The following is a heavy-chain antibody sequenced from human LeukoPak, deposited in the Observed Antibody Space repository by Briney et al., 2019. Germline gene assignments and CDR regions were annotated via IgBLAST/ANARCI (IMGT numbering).Heavy chain of an antibody. CDR1: GGSISSYY. CDR2: IYYSGST. Sequence: SETLSLTCTVSGGSISSYYWSWIRQPPGKGLEWIGYIYYSGSTNYNPSLKSRVTISVDTSKNQFSLKLSSVTAADTAVYYCARSPSWVTMVRGVIVHWFDPWGQGTPVTVSS. D-gene: IGHD3-10*01. V-gene: IGHV4-59*01. J-gene: IGHJ5*02. CDR3: ARSPSWVTMVRGVIVHWFDP.